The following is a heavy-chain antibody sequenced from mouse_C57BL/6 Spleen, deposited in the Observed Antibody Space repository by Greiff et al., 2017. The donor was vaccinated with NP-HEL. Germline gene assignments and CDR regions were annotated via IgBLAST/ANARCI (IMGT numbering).Heavy chain of an antibody. D-gene: IGHD2-4*01. CDR2: ILPGSGST. Sequence: VQLQESGAELMKPGASVKLSCKATGYTFTGYWIEWVKQRPGHGLEWIGEILPGSGSTNYNEKFKGKATFTADTSSNTAYMQLSSLTTEDSAIYYCARAPYDYDGDYYAMDYWGQGTSVTVSS. V-gene: IGHV1-9*01. CDR1: GYTFTGYW. CDR3: ARAPYDYDGDYYAMDY. J-gene: IGHJ4*01.